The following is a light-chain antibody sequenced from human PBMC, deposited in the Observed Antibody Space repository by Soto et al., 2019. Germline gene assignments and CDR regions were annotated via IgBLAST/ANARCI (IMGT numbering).Light chain of an antibody. CDR2: AAS. CDR3: QQSYSTPYT. Sequence: DIQMTQSPSSLSASVGDRVTITCRASQSISSYLNGYQQKPGKDPKLLIYAASSLQSGVPSRFSGSGSGTDFTLTISSLQPEDFATYYCQQSYSTPYTFGQGTKLQIK. J-gene: IGKJ2*01. V-gene: IGKV1-39*01. CDR1: QSISSY.